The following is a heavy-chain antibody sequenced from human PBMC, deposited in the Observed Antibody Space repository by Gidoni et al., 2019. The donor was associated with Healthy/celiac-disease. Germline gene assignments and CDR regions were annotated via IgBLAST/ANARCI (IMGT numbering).Heavy chain of an antibody. D-gene: IGHD6-13*01. CDR2: ISGSGGST. V-gene: IGHV3-23*04. J-gene: IGHJ4*02. CDR3: AKDSLPLQQLAIYYFDY. CDR1: GFTFSSYS. Sequence: EVQLVESGGGLVQPGGSLRLSCSASGFTFSSYSMSWVRQAPGKGLEWVSAISGSGGSTYYADSVKGRFTISRDNSKNTLYLQMNSLRAEDTAVYYCAKDSLPLQQLAIYYFDYWGQGTLVTVSS.